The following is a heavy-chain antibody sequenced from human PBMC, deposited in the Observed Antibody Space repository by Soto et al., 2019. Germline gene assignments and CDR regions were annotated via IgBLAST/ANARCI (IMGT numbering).Heavy chain of an antibody. CDR2: IYHSGST. Sequence: QLQLQESGSGLVKPSQTLSLTCAVSGGSISSGGYSWSWIRHPPGKGLEWIGYIYHSGSTYYNPSLKSRVTISADRSKNQFSLKLSSVTAADTAVYYCARENNVLPGGYFDYWGQGTLVTVSS. J-gene: IGHJ4*02. V-gene: IGHV4-30-2*01. CDR1: GGSISSGGYS. CDR3: ARENNVLPGGYFDY. D-gene: IGHD3-10*01.